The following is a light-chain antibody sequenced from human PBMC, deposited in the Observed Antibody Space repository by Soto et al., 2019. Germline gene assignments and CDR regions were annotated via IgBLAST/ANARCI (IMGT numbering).Light chain of an antibody. CDR1: HSISSY. J-gene: IGKJ2*01. Sequence: DIQMTQSPSSLSASVGDRVTITCRASHSISSYLNWYQQKPGKAPKLLIYAVSTLQGGVPPRFSGSGSGTDFTLPISSLQHEDFATYYCQQCYNTPRPLGQGTKLELK. V-gene: IGKV1-39*01. CDR3: QQCYNTPRP. CDR2: AVS.